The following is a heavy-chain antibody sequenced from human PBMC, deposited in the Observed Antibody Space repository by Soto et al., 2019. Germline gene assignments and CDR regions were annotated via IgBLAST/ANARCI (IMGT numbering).Heavy chain of an antibody. Sequence: PSETLSLTCAVSGYSISSGYYWGWIRQPPGKGLEWIGSISHSGSTYYNPSLKSRVTISVDLSKNQFSLKLSSVTAADTAVYYCAGEQWHAPVDFWGQGTLVTVSS. CDR1: GYSISSGYY. J-gene: IGHJ4*02. D-gene: IGHD6-19*01. CDR2: ISHSGST. CDR3: AGEQWHAPVDF. V-gene: IGHV4-38-2*01.